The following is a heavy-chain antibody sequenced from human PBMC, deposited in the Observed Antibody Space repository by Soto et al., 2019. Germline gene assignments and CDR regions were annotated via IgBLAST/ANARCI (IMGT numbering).Heavy chain of an antibody. CDR2: TYYRSKWKT. CDR3: ARGDVIDI. J-gene: IGHJ3*02. CDR1: GDSVSSNSAA. Sequence: SQTLSLTCAISGDSVSSNSAAWNWVRQSPSRGLEWLGSTYYRSKWKTDYAVSVRGRITINPDTSKNQFSLQLNSVTPGDTAVYYCARGDVIDIWGRGTMVTVSS. V-gene: IGHV6-1*01.